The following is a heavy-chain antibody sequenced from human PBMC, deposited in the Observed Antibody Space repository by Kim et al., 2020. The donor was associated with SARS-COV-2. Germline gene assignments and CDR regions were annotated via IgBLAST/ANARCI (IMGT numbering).Heavy chain of an antibody. J-gene: IGHJ6*02. V-gene: IGHV3-30*04. CDR3: ARDRDSSSAKRVMYYYYYGMDV. Sequence: GGSLRLSCAASGFTFSSYAMHWVRQAPGKGLEWVAVISYDGSNKYYADSVKGRFTISRDNSKNTLYLQMNSLRAEDTAVYYCARDRDSSSAKRVMYYYYYGMDVWGQGTTVTVSS. CDR2: ISYDGSNK. CDR1: GFTFSSYA. D-gene: IGHD6-6*01.